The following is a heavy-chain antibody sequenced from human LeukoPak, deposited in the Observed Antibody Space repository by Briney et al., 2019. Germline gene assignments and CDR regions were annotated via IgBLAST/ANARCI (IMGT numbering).Heavy chain of an antibody. CDR1: GFTFSSYE. CDR2: ISGSGGST. CDR3: AKPYSGTILTGWFDP. V-gene: IGHV3-23*01. J-gene: IGHJ5*02. Sequence: QPGGSLRLSCAASGFTFSSYEMSWVRQAPGKGLEWVSIISGSGGSTSYADSVKGRFTISRDNSKNTLYLQMNSLRAEDTALYYCAKPYSGTILTGWFDPWGQGTLVTVSS. D-gene: IGHD3-9*01.